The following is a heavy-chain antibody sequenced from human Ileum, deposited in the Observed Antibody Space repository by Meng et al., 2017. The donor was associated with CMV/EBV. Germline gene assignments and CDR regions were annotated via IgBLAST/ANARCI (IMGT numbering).Heavy chain of an antibody. D-gene: IGHD5-12*01. CDR3: AKPLSVVAHKYCFED. CDR2: ISSTGRHI. V-gene: IGHV3-21*06. J-gene: IGHJ5*02. Sequence: ARFAFSGYTLNWVRQAPGRGLEWVSSISSTGRHIYYADSVKGRFTISRDNAKNSVHLQMDKLRPEDTAVYYCAKPLSVVAHKYCFEDWGQGALVTVSS. CDR1: RFAFSGYT.